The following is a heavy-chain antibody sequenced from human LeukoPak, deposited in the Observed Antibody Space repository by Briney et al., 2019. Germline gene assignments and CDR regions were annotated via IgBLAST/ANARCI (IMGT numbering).Heavy chain of an antibody. CDR3: AKDTAPSGWNYFDY. J-gene: IGHJ4*02. D-gene: IGHD6-19*01. CDR2: ISWDGGST. Sequence: PGGSLRLSCAASGFTFDDYAMHWVRQAPGKGLEWVSLISWDGGSTYYADSVKGRFTISRDNSKNSLYLQMNSLRAEDTALYYCAKDTAPSGWNYFDYWGQGTLVTVSS. CDR1: GFTFDDYA. V-gene: IGHV3-43D*03.